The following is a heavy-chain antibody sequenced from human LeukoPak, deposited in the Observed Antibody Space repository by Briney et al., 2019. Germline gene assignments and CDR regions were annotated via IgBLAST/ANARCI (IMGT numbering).Heavy chain of an antibody. CDR3: ANYRQSITAAGNSREFADY. V-gene: IGHV3-48*03. J-gene: IGHJ4*02. Sequence: GGSLRLSCAASGFTFSSYEMNWVRQAPGKGLEWVSYISSSGSTIYYADSVKGRFTISRDNSKNTLYLQMNSLRAEDTAVYYCANYRQSITAAGNSREFADYWGQGTLVTVSS. D-gene: IGHD6-13*01. CDR2: ISSSGSTI. CDR1: GFTFSSYE.